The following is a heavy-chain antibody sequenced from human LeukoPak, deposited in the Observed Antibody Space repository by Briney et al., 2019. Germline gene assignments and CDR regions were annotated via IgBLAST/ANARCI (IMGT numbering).Heavy chain of an antibody. CDR1: GGSISSSSYY. D-gene: IGHD2-2*02. Sequence: SETLSLTCTVSGGSISSSSYYWGWIRQPPGKGLEWIGEINHSGSTNYNPSLKSRVTISVDTSKNQFSLKLSSVAAADTAVYYCARVVCSSTSCYRYFDYWGQGTLVTVSS. V-gene: IGHV4-39*07. CDR3: ARVVCSSTSCYRYFDY. J-gene: IGHJ4*02. CDR2: INHSGST.